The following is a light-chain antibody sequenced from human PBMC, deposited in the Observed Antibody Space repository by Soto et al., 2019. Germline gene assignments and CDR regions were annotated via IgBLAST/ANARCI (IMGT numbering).Light chain of an antibody. CDR1: QSVRSGS. CDR2: GAS. Sequence: EIVLTQSPGTLSLSPGEGATLSCRASQSVRSGSLAWYQQKPGQAPRLLIYGASSRATDTPDRFSGSGFGTDFTLTISRLEPEDFAVYHCHQYADSAHTFGQGTKVDIK. J-gene: IGKJ2*01. V-gene: IGKV3-20*01. CDR3: HQYADSAHT.